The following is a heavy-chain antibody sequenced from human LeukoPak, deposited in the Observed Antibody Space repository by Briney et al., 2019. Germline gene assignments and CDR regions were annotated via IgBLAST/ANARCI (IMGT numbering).Heavy chain of an antibody. CDR2: IIPILGIA. D-gene: IGHD6-13*01. CDR3: AREGSRWYWFDP. V-gene: IGHV1-69*04. J-gene: IGHJ5*02. CDR1: GGTFSSYT. Sequence: ASVKVSCKASGGTFSSYTISWVRQAPGQGLEWMGRIIPILGIANYAQKFQGRVTITADKSTSTAYMELSSLRSEDTAVYYCAREGSRWYWFDPWGQGTLVTVSS.